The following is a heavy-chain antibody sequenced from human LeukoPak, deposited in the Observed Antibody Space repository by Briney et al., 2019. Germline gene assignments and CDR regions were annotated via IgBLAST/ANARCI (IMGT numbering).Heavy chain of an antibody. D-gene: IGHD2-21*01. Sequence: PGGSLRLSCAASGLTFDDYAMHWVRQAPGKGLEWVSGISWNSGSIGYADSVKGRFTISRDNAKNSLYLQMNSLRAEDTALYYCAKGVVELYYYYGMDVWGQVTTVTVSS. CDR3: AKGVVELYYYYGMDV. V-gene: IGHV3-9*01. CDR2: ISWNSGSI. J-gene: IGHJ6*02. CDR1: GLTFDDYA.